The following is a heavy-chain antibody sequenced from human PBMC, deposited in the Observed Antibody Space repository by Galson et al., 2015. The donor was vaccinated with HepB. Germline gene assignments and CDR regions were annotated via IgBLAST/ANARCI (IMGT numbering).Heavy chain of an antibody. CDR1: GFTFSSYS. CDR3: ARDSVGGIFRPKNFDY. Sequence: SLRLSCAASGFTFSSYSMNWVRQAPGKGLEWVSYISSSSSTIYYADSVKGRFTISRDNAKNSLYLQMNSLRAEDTAVYYCARDSVGGIFRPKNFDYWGQGTLVTVSS. V-gene: IGHV3-48*04. J-gene: IGHJ4*02. D-gene: IGHD5/OR15-5a*01. CDR2: ISSSSSTI.